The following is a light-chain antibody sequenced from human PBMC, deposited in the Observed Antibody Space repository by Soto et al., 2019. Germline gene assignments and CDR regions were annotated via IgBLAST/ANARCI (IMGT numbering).Light chain of an antibody. Sequence: DIVLTQSPGTLSLSPGERATLSCRASQSVSSSYLAWYQQKPGQAPSLLIYGASNRATGIPDRFSGSGSGTDFTLTISSLQPDDVGTYYCQQYNTHSGTVGQGTKV. CDR3: QQYNTHSGT. V-gene: IGKV3-20*01. CDR1: QSVSSSY. J-gene: IGKJ1*01. CDR2: GAS.